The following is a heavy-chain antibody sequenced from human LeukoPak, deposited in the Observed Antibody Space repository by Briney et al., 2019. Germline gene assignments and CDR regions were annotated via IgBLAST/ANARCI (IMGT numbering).Heavy chain of an antibody. V-gene: IGHV3-23*01. CDR1: GFTSGSYA. CDR2: ITNNGGDT. J-gene: IGHJ4*02. D-gene: IGHD6-6*01. Sequence: GGSLRLSCAASGFTSGSYAMSWVRQAPGKGLDWVSAITNNGGDTYHADSVKGRFTISRDNSKKMLYLQMDSLRVEDTALYYCAKGSASSRPYYFDYWGQGTLVSVSS. CDR3: AKGSASSRPYYFDY.